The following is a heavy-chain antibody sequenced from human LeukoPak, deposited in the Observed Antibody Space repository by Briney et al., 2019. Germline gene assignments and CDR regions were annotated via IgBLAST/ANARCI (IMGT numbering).Heavy chain of an antibody. J-gene: IGHJ6*03. Sequence: GGSLRLSCAASGFTFTDYGMHWVRQAPGKGLEWVTFIRFDGSNKDYADSVKGRLTISRDNSKNTLFLQMNSLRAEDTAVYYCAKDGYYDSSGYSYYYYYMDVWGKGTTVTVSS. CDR3: AKDGYYDSSGYSYYYYYMDV. V-gene: IGHV3-30*02. CDR1: GFTFTDYG. D-gene: IGHD3-22*01. CDR2: IRFDGSNK.